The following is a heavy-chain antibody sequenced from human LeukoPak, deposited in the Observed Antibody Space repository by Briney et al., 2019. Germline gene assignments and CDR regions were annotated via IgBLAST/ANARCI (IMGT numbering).Heavy chain of an antibody. J-gene: IGHJ4*02. CDR1: GYTFVDYY. V-gene: IGHV1-2*02. D-gene: IGHD6-19*01. CDR3: ARSGYNSGWAFDY. Sequence: ASVKVPCKASGYTFVDYYMHWVRQAPGQGLEWMGWINPNGGATDYAQNFRGRVTLTRDTSISTAYMELSSLRSDDTAVYFCARSGYNSGWAFDYWGQGTLVTVSS. CDR2: INPNGGAT.